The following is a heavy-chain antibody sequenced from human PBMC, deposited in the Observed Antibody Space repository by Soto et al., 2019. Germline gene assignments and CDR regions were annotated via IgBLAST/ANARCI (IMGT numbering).Heavy chain of an antibody. V-gene: IGHV3-30*18. CDR2: ISYDGSNK. CDR1: GFTFSSYG. Sequence: QVQLVESGGGVVQPGRSLRLSCAASGFTFSSYGMHWVRQAPGKGLEWVAVISYDGSNKYYADSVKGRFTISRDNSKNTLYLQMNSLRAEDTAVYYCAKDLSSSLDFDYWGQGTLVTVSS. D-gene: IGHD6-13*01. J-gene: IGHJ4*02. CDR3: AKDLSSSLDFDY.